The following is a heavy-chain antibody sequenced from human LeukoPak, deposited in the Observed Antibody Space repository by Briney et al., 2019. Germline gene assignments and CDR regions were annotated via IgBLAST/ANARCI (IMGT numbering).Heavy chain of an antibody. Sequence: PSETLSLTCSVSGDSFSSVTDYWAWIRQPAGKGLEWIGRIYTSGTTNYNPSLKSRVTISVDTSKDQFSLNLSSVTAADTAVYYCARDPREVIDALDIWGQGTMVIVSS. CDR2: IYTSGTT. V-gene: IGHV4-61*02. CDR3: ARDPREVIDALDI. CDR1: GDSFSSVTDY. J-gene: IGHJ3*02. D-gene: IGHD3-22*01.